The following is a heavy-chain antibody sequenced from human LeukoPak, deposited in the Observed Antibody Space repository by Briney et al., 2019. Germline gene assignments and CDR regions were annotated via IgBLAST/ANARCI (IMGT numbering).Heavy chain of an antibody. V-gene: IGHV3-74*01. J-gene: IGHJ3*02. CDR1: RFTFSSYW. CDR2: INSDGSTT. D-gene: IGHD3-10*01. CDR3: TRDGGYYGSGTGAFDI. Sequence: PGGSLRLSCAASRFTFSSYWMHWVRQAPGKGLVWVSRINSDGSTTTYADSVKGRFTVSRDNAKNTLYLQMNSLRAEDTAVYYCTRDGGYYGSGTGAFDIWGHGTMVTVSS.